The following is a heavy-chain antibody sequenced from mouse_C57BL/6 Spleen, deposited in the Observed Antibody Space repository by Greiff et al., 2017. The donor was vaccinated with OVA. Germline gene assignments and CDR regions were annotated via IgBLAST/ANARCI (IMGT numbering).Heavy chain of an antibody. J-gene: IGHJ1*03. Sequence: DVQLQESGPGLVKPSQSLSLTCSVTGYSITSGYYWNWIRQFPGNKLEWMGYISYDGSNNYNPSLKNRISITRDTSKNQFFLKLNSVTTEDTTTYYCARDPYYYGSSQGYFDVWGTGTTVTVSS. CDR3: ARDPYYYGSSQGYFDV. D-gene: IGHD1-1*01. CDR1: GYSITSGYY. CDR2: ISYDGSN. V-gene: IGHV3-6*01.